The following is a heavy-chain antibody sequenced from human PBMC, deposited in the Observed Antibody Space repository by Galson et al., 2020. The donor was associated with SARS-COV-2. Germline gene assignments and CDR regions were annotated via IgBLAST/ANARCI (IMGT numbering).Heavy chain of an antibody. Sequence: SETLTPTCGVSGYSIGTDYYWGWVRQPPGKGLEWIGSVYHSGTPYYNPSLRSRVTISLDTSKNQFSLQLTSVTAADTAVYYCAMDYDFWSGSADYWGQGTLVTVSS. CDR1: GYSIGTDYY. CDR3: AMDYDFWSGSADY. D-gene: IGHD3-3*01. V-gene: IGHV4-38-2*01. J-gene: IGHJ4*02. CDR2: VYHSGTP.